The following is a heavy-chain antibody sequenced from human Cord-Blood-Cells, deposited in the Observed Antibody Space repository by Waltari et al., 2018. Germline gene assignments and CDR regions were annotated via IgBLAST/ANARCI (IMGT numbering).Heavy chain of an antibody. CDR3: ARQEGSSWYNWFDP. CDR1: GGSFSGYY. J-gene: IGHJ5*02. Sequence: QVQLQQWGAGLLKPSETLSLTCAVYGGSFSGYYWSGTPQPPGKGLEWTGEINHSGSTNYNPSLKSRVTISVDTSKNQFSLKLSSVTAADTAVYYCARQEGSSWYNWFDPWGQGTLVTVSS. V-gene: IGHV4-34*01. D-gene: IGHD6-13*01. CDR2: INHSGST.